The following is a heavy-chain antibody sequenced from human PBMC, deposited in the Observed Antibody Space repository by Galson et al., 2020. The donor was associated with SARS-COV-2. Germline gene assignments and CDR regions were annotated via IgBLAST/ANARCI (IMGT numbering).Heavy chain of an antibody. CDR3: VLMNLNIAAAGIRY. V-gene: IGHV2-5*02. CDR1: GFSLSTSGVG. Sequence: SGPTLVKPTQTLTLTCTFSGFSLSTSGVGVGWIRQPPGKALEWLALIYWDDDKRYSPSLKSRLSITKDTSKNQVVLTMTNMDPVETATYYCVLMNLNIAAAGIRYCGQGTLFTVSS. CDR2: IYWDDDK. J-gene: IGHJ4*02. D-gene: IGHD6-13*01.